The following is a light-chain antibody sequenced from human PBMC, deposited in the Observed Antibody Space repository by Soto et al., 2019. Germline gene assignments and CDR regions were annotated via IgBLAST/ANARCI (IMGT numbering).Light chain of an antibody. CDR2: DDS. J-gene: IGLJ3*02. CDR1: NIGSKS. Sequence: SSVLTQPPSVSVAPGQTARITCGGTNIGSKSVHWYQQKPGQAPVLVVYDDSDRPSGIPERFSGSNSGNTATLTISRVEAGDEADYYCQVWDSSSDHGVFGGGTKLTVL. CDR3: QVWDSSSDHGV. V-gene: IGLV3-21*02.